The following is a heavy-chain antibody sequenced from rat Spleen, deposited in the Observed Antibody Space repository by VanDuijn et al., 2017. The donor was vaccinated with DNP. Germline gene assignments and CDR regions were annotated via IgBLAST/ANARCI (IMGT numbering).Heavy chain of an antibody. CDR1: GFTFSDYG. CDR2: IIYDGSRT. CDR3: ARHRGRVMAFDY. D-gene: IGHD1-11*01. J-gene: IGHJ2*01. Sequence: EVQLVETGGDLVQPGRSLKLSCVASGFTFSDYGMAWVRQAPKKGLEWVATIIYDGSRTYYRDSVKGRFTISRDNAKSTLYLQMDSLRSEDTATYYCARHRGRVMAFDYWGQGVMVTVSS. V-gene: IGHV5-29*01.